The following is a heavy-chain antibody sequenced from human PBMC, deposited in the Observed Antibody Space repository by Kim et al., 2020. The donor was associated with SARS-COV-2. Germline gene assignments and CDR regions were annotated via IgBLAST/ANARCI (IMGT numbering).Heavy chain of an antibody. V-gene: IGHV3-30*01. Sequence: ADSVKGRFTISRDNSKNTLYLQMNSLRAEDTAVYYCARATTDNYYGMDVWGQGTTVTVSS. CDR3: ARATTDNYYGMDV. D-gene: IGHD2-15*01. J-gene: IGHJ6*02.